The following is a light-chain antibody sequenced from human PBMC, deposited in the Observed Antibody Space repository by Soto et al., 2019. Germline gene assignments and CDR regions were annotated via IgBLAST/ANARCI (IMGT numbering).Light chain of an antibody. Sequence: QSVLTQPPSVSGAPGQRVTISCTGSNSNIGAGYDVHWYQQLPATAPKLLIYGNSNRPSGVPDRFSGSKSGTSASLAITGLQAEDGADYYCQSYDSSLGTYFVFGTGTKVTVL. J-gene: IGLJ1*01. V-gene: IGLV1-40*01. CDR1: NSNIGAGYD. CDR3: QSYDSSLGTYFV. CDR2: GNS.